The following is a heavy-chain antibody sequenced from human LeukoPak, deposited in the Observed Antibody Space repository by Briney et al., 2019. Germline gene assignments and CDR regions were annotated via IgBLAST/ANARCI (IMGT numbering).Heavy chain of an antibody. Sequence: SETLSLTCTVSGGSISSHYWSWIRQPPGKGLEWIGYIYYSGSTNYNPSLKSRVTISVDTSKNQFSLKLNSVTAADTAVYYCARTDRYYYYYMDVWGKGTTVTVSS. CDR3: ARTDRYYYYYMDV. CDR2: IYYSGST. J-gene: IGHJ6*03. CDR1: GGSISSHY. V-gene: IGHV4-59*11.